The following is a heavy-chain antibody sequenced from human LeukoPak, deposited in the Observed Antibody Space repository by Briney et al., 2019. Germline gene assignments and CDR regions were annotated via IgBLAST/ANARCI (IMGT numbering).Heavy chain of an antibody. CDR3: VKSAGFDWLSPLDAFDI. D-gene: IGHD3-9*01. Sequence: PGGSLRLSCSASGFTSSRYAMHWVRQAPGKGREYVSAISSSGGSTYYADSVKGRFTISRDNSKDTLYLQMSSLRAEDTTVYYCVKSAGFDWLSPLDAFDIWGQGTMVTVSS. CDR1: GFTSSRYA. CDR2: ISSSGGST. V-gene: IGHV3-64D*06. J-gene: IGHJ3*02.